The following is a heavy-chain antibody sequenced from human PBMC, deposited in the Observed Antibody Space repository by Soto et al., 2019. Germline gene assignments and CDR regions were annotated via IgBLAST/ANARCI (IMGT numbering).Heavy chain of an antibody. J-gene: IGHJ4*02. D-gene: IGHD6-19*01. CDR3: AKQISVWRLVD. CDR1: GFSFGDYA. Sequence: EVQLLESGGGVVQPGGSLRLSCAASGFSFGDYAMPWVRQAPGKGLEWVAGISGRGGSTYYPDSVKGRFTISRDNSKNTQYLQMNSMTAGDTGVYYCAKQISVWRLVDWGQGTLVTVSS. CDR2: ISGRGGST. V-gene: IGHV3-23*01.